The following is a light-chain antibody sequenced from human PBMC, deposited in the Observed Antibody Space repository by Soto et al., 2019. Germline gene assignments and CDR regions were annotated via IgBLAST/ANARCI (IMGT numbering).Light chain of an antibody. CDR2: EVS. CDR1: SNDVGHSSF. J-gene: IGLJ1*01. Sequence: QSALTQPPSASGSPGQSVTISCTGNSNDVGHSSFISWYQQHPGKGPKLIIYEVSKRPSGVPDRFSGSESGNTASLSVSGLQDEDEADYFCNAQADNGKHVFGTGNKLTVL. CDR3: NAQADNGKHV. V-gene: IGLV2-8*01.